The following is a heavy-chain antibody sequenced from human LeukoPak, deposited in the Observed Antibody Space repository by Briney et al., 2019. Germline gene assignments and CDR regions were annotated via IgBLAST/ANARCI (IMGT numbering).Heavy chain of an antibody. CDR2: ISYEGSNK. V-gene: IGHV3-30-3*01. J-gene: IGHJ6*02. D-gene: IGHD5-24*01. Sequence: GGSLRLSCAASGFTFSTFAVHWVRQAPGKGLEWVAVISYEGSNKFYADSVKGRFTISRDNLKNTLFLHMDSLRVEDTAVFYCARGAYRLATITPSYFYGLDVWGPGTTVSVSS. CDR1: GFTFSTFA. CDR3: ARGAYRLATITPSYFYGLDV.